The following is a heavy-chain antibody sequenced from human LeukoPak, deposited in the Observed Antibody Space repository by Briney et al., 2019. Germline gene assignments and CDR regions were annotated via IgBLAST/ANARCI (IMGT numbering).Heavy chain of an antibody. CDR2: IYTSGIT. CDR3: ARVVGYSDYTIGPWFDP. J-gene: IGHJ5*02. D-gene: IGHD5-12*01. CDR1: GGSISSYY. Sequence: SETLSLTCIVSGGSISSYYWSWIRQAAGGGLEWIGRIYTSGITKYNPSLKSRVTMSVDTSKNHLSLKLSSVTAADTAVYYCARVVGYSDYTIGPWFDPWGQGTLVIVSS. V-gene: IGHV4-4*07.